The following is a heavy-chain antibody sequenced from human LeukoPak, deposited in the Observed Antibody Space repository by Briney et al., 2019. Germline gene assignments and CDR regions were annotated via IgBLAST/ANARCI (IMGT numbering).Heavy chain of an antibody. CDR1: GGSMSSYY. D-gene: IGHD2-15*01. V-gene: IGHV4-59*01. CDR3: ARDRCSGGSCHSDY. J-gene: IGHJ4*02. Sequence: SETLSLTCTVSGGSMSSYYWSWIRQPPGKGLEWRGYIYYSGSTNYNPSLKSRVTISVDTSKNQFSLKLSSVTAADTAVYYCARDRCSGGSCHSDYWGQGTLVTVSS. CDR2: IYYSGST.